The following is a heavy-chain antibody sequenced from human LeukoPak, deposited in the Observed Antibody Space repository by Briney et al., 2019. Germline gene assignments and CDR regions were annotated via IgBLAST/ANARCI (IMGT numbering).Heavy chain of an antibody. J-gene: IGHJ6*02. CDR1: GYTFTSYA. Sequence: ASVKVSCKASGYTFTSYAMHWVRQAPGQRLEWMGWINAGNGNTKYSQKFQGRVTITRDTSASTAYMELSSLRSEDTAVYYCASGLGATTVPVGMDVWGQGTTVTVSS. D-gene: IGHD1-26*01. CDR2: INAGNGNT. CDR3: ASGLGATTVPVGMDV. V-gene: IGHV1-3*01.